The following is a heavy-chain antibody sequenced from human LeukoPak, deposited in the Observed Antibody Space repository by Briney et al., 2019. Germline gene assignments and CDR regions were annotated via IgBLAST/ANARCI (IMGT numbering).Heavy chain of an antibody. J-gene: IGHJ3*02. D-gene: IGHD3-9*01. CDR1: GFTFSSYW. CDR2: IKQDGSEK. CDR3: ARQITNFDWFSAQEDAFDI. V-gene: IGHV3-7*01. Sequence: GGSLRLSCAASGFTFSSYWMSWVRQAPGKGREWVANIKQDGSEKYYVDSVKGRFTISRDNAKNSLYLQMNSLRAEDTAVYYCARQITNFDWFSAQEDAFDIWGQGTMATVSS.